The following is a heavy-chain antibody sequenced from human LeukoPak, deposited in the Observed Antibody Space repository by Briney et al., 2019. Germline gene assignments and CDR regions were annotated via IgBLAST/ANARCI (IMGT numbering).Heavy chain of an antibody. CDR2: ISSGGTYE. CDR1: GFTFSNYA. Sequence: GKALRLSCAASGFTFSNYAMHWVRQAPGKGLEWVSLISSGGTYEYYADSVKGRFTISRDHSKNTLYLQLNSPRAEDTAVYYCARDSTYYYDSGSSGPHYFENWGQGTLVTVSS. D-gene: IGHD3-10*01. V-gene: IGHV3-30*01. CDR3: ARDSTYYYDSGSSGPHYFEN. J-gene: IGHJ4*02.